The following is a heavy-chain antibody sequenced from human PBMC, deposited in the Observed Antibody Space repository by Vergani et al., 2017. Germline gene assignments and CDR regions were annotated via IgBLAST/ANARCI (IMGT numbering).Heavy chain of an antibody. CDR1: GGSISSYY. J-gene: IGHJ6*03. D-gene: IGHD2-15*01. V-gene: IGHV4-59*01. CDR3: ARDRGYCSGGSCYPEDYYYYYMDV. CDR2: IYYSGST. Sequence: QLQLQESGPGLVKPSETLSLTCTVSGGSISSYYWSWIRQPPGKGLEWIGYIYYSGSTNYNPSLKSRVTISVDTSKNQFSLKLSSVTAADTAVYYCARDRGYCSGGSCYPEDYYYYYMDVWGKGTTVTVSS.